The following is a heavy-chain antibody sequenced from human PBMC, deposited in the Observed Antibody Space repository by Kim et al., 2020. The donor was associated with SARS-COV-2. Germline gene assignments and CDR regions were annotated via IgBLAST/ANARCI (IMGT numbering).Heavy chain of an antibody. CDR2: ISYDGSNK. V-gene: IGHV3-30*04. CDR3: ARDSRTMVRDRKDGMDV. Sequence: LSLTCAASGFTFSSYAMHWVRQAPGKGLEWVAVISYDGSNKYYADSVKGRFTISRDNSKNTLYLQMNSLRAEDTAVYYCARDSRTMVRDRKDGMDVW. CDR1: GFTFSSYA. D-gene: IGHD3-10*01. J-gene: IGHJ6*01.